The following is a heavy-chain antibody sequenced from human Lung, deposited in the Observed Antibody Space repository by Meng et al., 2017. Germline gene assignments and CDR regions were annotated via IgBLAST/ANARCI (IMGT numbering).Heavy chain of an antibody. Sequence: QVKLAQSGAEVVKPADAVTVSCKASGYNCNDHYVPGVRHAPGQGLGWMGRIDPKSGATHYAQRFQGRVTMTGDTSISTAYMELSGPRSADTAIYYCARDEDISAAGKLFGDYWGQGTLVTVSS. CDR2: IDPKSGAT. J-gene: IGHJ4*02. V-gene: IGHV1-2*06. D-gene: IGHD6-13*01. CDR1: GYNCNDHY. CDR3: ARDEDISAAGKLFGDY.